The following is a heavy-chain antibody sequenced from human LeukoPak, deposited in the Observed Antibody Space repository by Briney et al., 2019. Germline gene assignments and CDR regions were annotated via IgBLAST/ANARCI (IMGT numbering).Heavy chain of an antibody. D-gene: IGHD3-22*01. Sequence: SETLSLTCTVSGGSISNYYWSWIRQPAGKGLEWIGRIYTSGSTNYNPSLKSRVTISVDTSKNQFSLKLSSVTAADTAVYYCARQYYYDSSGFDYWGQGTLVTVSS. CDR2: IYTSGST. J-gene: IGHJ4*02. V-gene: IGHV4-4*07. CDR1: GGSISNYY. CDR3: ARQYYYDSSGFDY.